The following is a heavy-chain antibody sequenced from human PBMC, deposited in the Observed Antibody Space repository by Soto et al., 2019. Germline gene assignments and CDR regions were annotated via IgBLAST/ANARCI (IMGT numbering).Heavy chain of an antibody. Sequence: PGGSLRLSCAASGLRLRNFAMNGVRQAPGKGLEWISTISGGGDSTYYADSIKGRFTVSRDNAKNPVYLDMNSLSAEDTAVYYCARESEDLTSNFDYWGQGTLVTVSS. J-gene: IGHJ4*02. CDR1: GLRLRNFA. CDR2: ISGGGDST. CDR3: ARESEDLTSNFDY. V-gene: IGHV3-21*01.